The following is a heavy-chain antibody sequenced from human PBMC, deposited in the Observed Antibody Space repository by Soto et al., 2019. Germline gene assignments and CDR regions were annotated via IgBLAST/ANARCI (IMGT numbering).Heavy chain of an antibody. CDR2: IYYSGST. CDR3: ARLREYSGYDPTGFDY. Sequence: SETLSLTCTVSGCSISSGGYYWSWIRQHPGKGLEWIGYIYYSGSTYYNPSLKSRVTISVDTSKNQFSLKLSSVTAADTAVYYCARLREYSGYDPTGFDYWGQGTLVTVSS. V-gene: IGHV4-31*03. D-gene: IGHD5-12*01. J-gene: IGHJ4*02. CDR1: GCSISSGGYY.